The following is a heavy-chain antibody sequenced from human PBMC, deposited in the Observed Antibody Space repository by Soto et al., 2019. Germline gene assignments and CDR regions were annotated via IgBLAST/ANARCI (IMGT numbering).Heavy chain of an antibody. CDR2: ISAYNGNT. D-gene: IGHD2-15*01. J-gene: IGHJ5*02. CDR1: GYTFTSYG. CDR3: AMGAARYCSGGSCYDETQTPDNLLDP. Sequence: APVKVSCKASGYTFTSYGISWVRQAPGQGLEWMGWISAYNGNTNYAQKLQGRVTMTTDTSTSTAYQELRSLGSPDTAEYYCAMGAARYCSGGSCYDETQTPDNLLDPWGQGTLVTVSS. V-gene: IGHV1-18*04.